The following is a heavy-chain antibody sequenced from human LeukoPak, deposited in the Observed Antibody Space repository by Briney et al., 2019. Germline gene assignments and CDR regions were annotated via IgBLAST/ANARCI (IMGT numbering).Heavy chain of an antibody. CDR3: ARGPASPVGATDFDY. J-gene: IGHJ4*02. CDR2: INQSEST. D-gene: IGHD1-26*01. V-gene: IGHV4-34*01. CDR1: GGSFSSYY. Sequence: SETLSLTCAVYGGSFSSYYWSWIRQAPGKGLEWIGEINQSESTNYNPSLQSRVTISVDTSNNQFSLTLTSVTAADTAVYYCARGPASPVGATDFDYWGQGTLVTVSS.